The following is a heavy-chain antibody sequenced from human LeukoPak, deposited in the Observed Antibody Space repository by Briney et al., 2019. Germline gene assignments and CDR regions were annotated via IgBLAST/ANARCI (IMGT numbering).Heavy chain of an antibody. V-gene: IGHV3-48*01. J-gene: IGHJ4*02. CDR3: ARDGYCSSTSSYFRGEFDY. Sequence: GGSLRLSCAASGFTFSSYSMNWVRQAPGKGLEWVSDISSSSSTIYYADSVKGRFTISRDNAKNSLYLQMNSLRAEDTAVYYCARDGYCSSTSSYFRGEFDYWGQGTLVTVSS. CDR1: GFTFSSYS. D-gene: IGHD2-2*03. CDR2: ISSSSSTI.